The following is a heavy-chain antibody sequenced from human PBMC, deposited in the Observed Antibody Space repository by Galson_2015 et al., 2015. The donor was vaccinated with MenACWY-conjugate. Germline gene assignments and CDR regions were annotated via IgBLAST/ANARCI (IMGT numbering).Heavy chain of an antibody. V-gene: IGHV3-30*02. CDR3: AREIAIFGVVKSNFDY. CDR1: GFTFSLYS. CDR2: IRYDGINK. Sequence: SLRLSCAASGFTFSLYSMHWVRLAPGKGLEWVALIRYDGINKYYADSVKGRFTISRDNSKNSLFLQMNSLKTEDTAVYYCAREIAIFGVVKSNFDYWGQGTLVTVSS. D-gene: IGHD3-3*01. J-gene: IGHJ4*02.